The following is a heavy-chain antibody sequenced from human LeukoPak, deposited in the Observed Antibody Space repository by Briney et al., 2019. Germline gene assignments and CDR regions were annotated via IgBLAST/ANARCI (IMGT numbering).Heavy chain of an antibody. CDR3: ARDIVVVVAATPGEHPAGDWFDP. J-gene: IGHJ5*02. CDR2: ISAYNGNT. D-gene: IGHD2-15*01. CDR1: GYTFTSYG. V-gene: IGHV1-18*01. Sequence: ASVTVSCMASGYTFTSYGISWVRQAPGQGLEWMGWISAYNGNTNYAQKLQGRVTMTTDTSTSTAYMELRSLRSDDTAVYYCARDIVVVVAATPGEHPAGDWFDPWGQGTLVTVSS.